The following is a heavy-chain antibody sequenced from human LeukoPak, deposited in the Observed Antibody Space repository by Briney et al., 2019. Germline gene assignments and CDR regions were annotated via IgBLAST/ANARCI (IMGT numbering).Heavy chain of an antibody. Sequence: ASVKVSCRASGYTFTGYYMHWVRQAPGQGLEWMGWINPNSGGTNYAQKFQGRFTMTRDTSISTAYMELSRLRSDDTAVYYCASWAFDFWSGRNKNFDYWGQGTLVTVSS. CDR2: INPNSGGT. J-gene: IGHJ4*02. CDR3: ASWAFDFWSGRNKNFDY. V-gene: IGHV1-2*02. D-gene: IGHD3-3*01. CDR1: GYTFTGYY.